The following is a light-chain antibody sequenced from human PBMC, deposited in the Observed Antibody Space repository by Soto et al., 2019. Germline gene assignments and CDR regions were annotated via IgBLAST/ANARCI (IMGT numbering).Light chain of an antibody. Sequence: EIVMTQSPVALAVSPGASAALSCRASQSVGTNFAWYQQRPGQAPRVLIYGTSTRATGVPARFSGSGSGTDFTLTISSLQSEDFAVYYCQQYNKWPYTFGEGTRLEIK. CDR2: GTS. CDR1: QSVGTN. J-gene: IGKJ2*01. V-gene: IGKV3-15*01. CDR3: QQYNKWPYT.